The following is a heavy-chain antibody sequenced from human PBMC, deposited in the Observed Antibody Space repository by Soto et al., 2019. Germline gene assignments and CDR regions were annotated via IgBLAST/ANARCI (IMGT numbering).Heavy chain of an antibody. CDR3: PRDFKRYSSPPCPLEY. D-gene: IGHD6-13*01. CDR2: IYYSGNT. V-gene: IGHV4-30-4*01. CDR1: GDSISSGDYY. Sequence: PSETLSLTCTVSGDSISSGDYYWSWIRQPPGKGLEWIGCIYYSGNTYYNPSLKSRFSISVDTSKNQFSLKLSSVTAADTAVYYCPRDFKRYSSPPCPLEYWGLGTPVTVSS. J-gene: IGHJ4*01.